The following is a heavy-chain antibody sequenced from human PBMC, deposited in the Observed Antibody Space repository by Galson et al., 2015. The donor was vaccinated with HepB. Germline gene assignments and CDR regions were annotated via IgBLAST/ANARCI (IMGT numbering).Heavy chain of an antibody. CDR3: ARDFGGVGYYYMDV. CDR1: GFTFSSYW. Sequence: SLRLSCAASGFTFSSYWMSWVRQAPGKGLEWVANIKQDGSEKYYVDSVKGRFTISRDNAKNSLYLQMNSLRDEDTAVYYCARDFGGVGYYYMDVWGKGTTVTVSS. D-gene: IGHD3-16*01. J-gene: IGHJ6*03. CDR2: IKQDGSEK. V-gene: IGHV3-7*01.